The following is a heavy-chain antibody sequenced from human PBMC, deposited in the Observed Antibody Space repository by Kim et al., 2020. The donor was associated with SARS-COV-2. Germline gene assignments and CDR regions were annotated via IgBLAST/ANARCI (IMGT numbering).Heavy chain of an antibody. V-gene: IGHV4-34*01. CDR1: GGSFTDYF. CDR3: ARIPTGYQFYFDN. CDR2: INHSVGP. D-gene: IGHD3-9*01. J-gene: IGHJ4*02. Sequence: SETLSLTCAVYGGSFTDYFWTWIRQPPGKGLEWIGEINHSVGPNYNPSLKSRVTMSIDTSKSQFSLELSSVTAADTAVYYCARIPTGYQFYFDNLGQGTL.